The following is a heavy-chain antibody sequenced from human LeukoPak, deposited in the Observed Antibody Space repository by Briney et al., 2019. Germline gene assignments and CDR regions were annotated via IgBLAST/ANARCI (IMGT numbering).Heavy chain of an antibody. CDR2: INHSGST. CDR3: ARRCSSTSCYAKGFDY. Sequence: SETLSLTCAVYGGSFSGYYWSWIRQPPGKGLEWIGEINHSGSTNYNPSLKSRVTISVDTSKNQFSLKLSSVTAADTAVYYCARRCSSTSCYAKGFDYWGQGTLVTVSS. CDR1: GGSFSGYY. J-gene: IGHJ4*02. V-gene: IGHV4-34*01. D-gene: IGHD2-2*01.